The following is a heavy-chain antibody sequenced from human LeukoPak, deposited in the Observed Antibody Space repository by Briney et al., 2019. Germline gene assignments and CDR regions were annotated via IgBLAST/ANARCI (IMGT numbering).Heavy chain of an antibody. V-gene: IGHV1-8*01. CDR1: GYTFTSYD. Sequence: WASVKVSCKASGYTFTSYDINWVRQATGQGLEWMGWMNPNSGNTGYAQKFQDRVTITRNTSISTAYMELSSLRSEDTAVYYCARVGGVHLTRYNWFDPWGQGTLVTVSS. D-gene: IGHD3-16*01. CDR2: MNPNSGNT. J-gene: IGHJ5*02. CDR3: ARVGGVHLTRYNWFDP.